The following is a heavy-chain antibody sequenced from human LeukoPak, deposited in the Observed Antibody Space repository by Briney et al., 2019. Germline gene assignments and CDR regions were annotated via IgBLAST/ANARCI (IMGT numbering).Heavy chain of an antibody. CDR2: INSSGGST. Sequence: ASVTVSCKASGYTFTSYYMHWVRQAPGQGLEWMGIINSSGGSTSYAQKFQGRVTMTRDTSTSTVYMELSSLRSEDTAVYYCARGGTVIFSGYYYYYMDVWGKGTTVTISS. D-gene: IGHD3/OR15-3a*01. J-gene: IGHJ6*03. V-gene: IGHV1-46*01. CDR3: ARGGTVIFSGYYYYYMDV. CDR1: GYTFTSYY.